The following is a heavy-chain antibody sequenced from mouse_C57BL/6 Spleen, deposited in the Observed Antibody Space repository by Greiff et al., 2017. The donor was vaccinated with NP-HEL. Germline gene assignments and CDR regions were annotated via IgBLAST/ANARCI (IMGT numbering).Heavy chain of an antibody. V-gene: IGHV1-82*01. CDR3: ARGSRTTVVAHFDY. D-gene: IGHD1-1*01. Sequence: QVQLKQSGPELVKPGASVKISCKASGYAFSSSWMNWVKQRPGKGLEWIGRIYPGDGDTNYNGKFKGKATLTADKSSSTAYMQLSSLTSEDSAVYFCARGSRTTVVAHFDYWGQGTTLTVSS. CDR2: IYPGDGDT. J-gene: IGHJ2*01. CDR1: GYAFSSSW.